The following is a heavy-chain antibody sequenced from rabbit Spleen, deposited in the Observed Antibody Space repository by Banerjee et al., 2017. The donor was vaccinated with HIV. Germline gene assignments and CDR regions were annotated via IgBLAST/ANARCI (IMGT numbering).Heavy chain of an antibody. Sequence: QSLEESGGDLVKPGASLTLTCTASGFSFSGGYDMCWGRQAPGKGLELIACIDTGRSGFTYFASWAKGRFTISKTSSTTVTLQMTSLTAADTATYFCARDTGSSFSSYGMDLWGQGTLVTVS. CDR2: IDTGRSGFT. D-gene: IGHD8-1*01. CDR1: GFSFSGGYD. V-gene: IGHV1S40*01. CDR3: ARDTGSSFSSYGMDL. J-gene: IGHJ6*01.